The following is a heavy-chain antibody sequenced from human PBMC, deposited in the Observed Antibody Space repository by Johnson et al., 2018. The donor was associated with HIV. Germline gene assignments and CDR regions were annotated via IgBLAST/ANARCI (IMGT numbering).Heavy chain of an antibody. J-gene: IGHJ3*01. CDR2: ISYDGSNK. CDR3: AKPYYAFGSGYYEYNAFDL. CDR1: GFTFSSYA. D-gene: IGHD3-3*01. Sequence: QVQLVESGGGVVQPGRSLRLSCAASGFTFSSYAMHWVRQTPGKGLEWVAVISYDGSNKYYADSVKGRFTISRDNSKNTLYLQMNSLRAEDTAVYYCAKPYYAFGSGYYEYNAFDLWGRGTSVTVS. V-gene: IGHV3-30-3*01.